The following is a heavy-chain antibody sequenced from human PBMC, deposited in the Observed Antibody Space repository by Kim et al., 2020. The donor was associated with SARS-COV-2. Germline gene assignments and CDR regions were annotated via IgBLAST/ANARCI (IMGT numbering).Heavy chain of an antibody. D-gene: IGHD5-18*01. J-gene: IGHJ4*02. CDR1: GGSISSSSYY. CDR2: IYYSGST. Sequence: SETLSLTCTVSGGSISSSSYYWGWIRQPPGKGLEWIGSIYYSGSTYYNPSLKSRVTISVDTSKNQFSLKLSSVTAADTAVYYCARRRDGGYSYGDFDYWGQGTLVTVSS. CDR3: ARRRDGGYSYGDFDY. V-gene: IGHV4-39*01.